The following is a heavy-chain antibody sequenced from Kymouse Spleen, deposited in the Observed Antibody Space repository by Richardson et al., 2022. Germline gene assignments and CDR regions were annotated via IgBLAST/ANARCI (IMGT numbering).Heavy chain of an antibody. D-gene: IGHD3-10*01. J-gene: IGHJ6*02. CDR3: ARGNYYGSGSYYTYYYYGMDV. Sequence: QVQLQQWGAGLLKPSETLSLTCAVYGGSFSGYYWSWIRQPPGKGLEWIGEINHSGSTNYNPSLKSRVTISVDTSKNQFSLKLSSVTAADTAVYYCARGNYYGSGSYYTYYYYGMDVWGQGTTVTVSS. CDR2: INHSGST. V-gene: IGHV4-34*01. CDR1: GGSFSGYY.